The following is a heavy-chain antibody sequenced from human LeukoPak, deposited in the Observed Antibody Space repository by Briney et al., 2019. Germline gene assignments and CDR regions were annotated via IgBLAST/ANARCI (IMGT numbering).Heavy chain of an antibody. Sequence: GESLQISCQGSGYSFTSYWIGWVRQMPGKGLEWMGIIYPGDSDTRYSPSFQGQVTISADKSISTAYLQWSSLKASDTAMYYCARADSSGYYYEAFDYWGQGTLVTVSS. V-gene: IGHV5-51*01. CDR3: ARADSSGYYYEAFDY. CDR1: GYSFTSYW. D-gene: IGHD3-22*01. CDR2: IYPGDSDT. J-gene: IGHJ4*02.